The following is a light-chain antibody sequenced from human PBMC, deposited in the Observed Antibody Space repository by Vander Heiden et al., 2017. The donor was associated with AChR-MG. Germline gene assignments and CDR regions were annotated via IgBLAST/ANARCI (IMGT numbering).Light chain of an antibody. J-gene: IGLJ3*02. CDR2: GARDGSN. CDR1: TVYFTYA. CDR3: QAWGSGLRV. Sequence: VLTQTPSASASLGASVKLTCTVTTVYFTYAIAWHQQQPGKGPRFLMIGARDGSNVKGDGIPARFSGSRSGAERVLTISSLQAEDESYDYCQAWGSGLRVFGGGTKLTVL. V-gene: IGLV4-69*01.